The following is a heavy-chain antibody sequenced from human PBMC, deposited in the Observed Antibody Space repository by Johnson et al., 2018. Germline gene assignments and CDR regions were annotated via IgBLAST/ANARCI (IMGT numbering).Heavy chain of an antibody. Sequence: QVQLVQSGAEVKKPGASXKVSCKASGYTFTSYYMHWVRQAPGQGLEWMGIINPSGGSTSYAPKFQGRVTMTRDTSTSTVYMELSSLRSEDTAVYYCARVWRDAFDIWGQGTMVTVSS. D-gene: IGHD3-10*01. V-gene: IGHV1-46*01. CDR3: ARVWRDAFDI. CDR1: GYTFTSYY. CDR2: INPSGGST. J-gene: IGHJ3*02.